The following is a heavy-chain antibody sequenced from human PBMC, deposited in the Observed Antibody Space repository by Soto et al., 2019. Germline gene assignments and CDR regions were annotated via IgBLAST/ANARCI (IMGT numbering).Heavy chain of an antibody. D-gene: IGHD3-9*01. V-gene: IGHV4-59*08. CDR1: GGSISNYY. J-gene: IGHJ4*02. Sequence: PSETLSLTCTVSGGSISNYYWSWIRQPPGKGLEWIGYIYYFGSTNYNPSLKSRVNISVDTSKNQFSLKLSSVTAADTAVYYCARHSPDFDWLSQFDYWGQGTLVSVSS. CDR3: ARHSPDFDWLSQFDY. CDR2: IYYFGST.